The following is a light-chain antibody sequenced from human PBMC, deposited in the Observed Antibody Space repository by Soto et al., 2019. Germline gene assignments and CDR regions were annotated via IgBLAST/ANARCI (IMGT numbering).Light chain of an antibody. CDR2: GAS. CDR3: HQYNNWPRT. V-gene: IGKV3-15*01. Sequence: EIEMTQSPATLSVSPGERATLSCRASQSVDRNLAWYQQKPGQAPRLLISGASTRATGVPARFSGSGSGTAFTLTISSLQSEDFAVYYCHQYNNWPRTFGQGTKVEIK. J-gene: IGKJ1*01. CDR1: QSVDRN.